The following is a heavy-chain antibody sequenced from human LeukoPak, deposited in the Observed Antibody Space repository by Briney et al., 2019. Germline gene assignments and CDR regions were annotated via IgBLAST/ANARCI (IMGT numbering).Heavy chain of an antibody. Sequence: GGSLRLSCTASGFTFGDYAMSWVRQAPGKGLEWVGFIRSKGYGGTTEYAASVKGRFTISRDDSKSIAYLQMNSLKTEGTAVYYCIRDYNYLWGSYRPEAFDIWGQGTMVTVSS. CDR1: GFTFGDYA. CDR3: IRDYNYLWGSYRPEAFDI. CDR2: IRSKGYGGTT. V-gene: IGHV3-49*04. J-gene: IGHJ3*02. D-gene: IGHD3-16*02.